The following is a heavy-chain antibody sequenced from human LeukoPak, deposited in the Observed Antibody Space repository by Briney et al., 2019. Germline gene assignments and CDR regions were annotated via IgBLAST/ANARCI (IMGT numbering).Heavy chain of an antibody. V-gene: IGHV4-39*07. CDR3: ARGAVPAAPGWYFDL. J-gene: IGHJ2*01. D-gene: IGHD2-2*01. Sequence: SETLSLTCTVSGGSISSSSYYWGWIRQPPGKGLEWIGSIYYSGSTYYNPSLKSRVTISVDTSKNQFSLKLSSVTAADTAVYYCARGAVPAAPGWYFDLWGRGTLVTVSS. CDR2: IYYSGST. CDR1: GGSISSSSYY.